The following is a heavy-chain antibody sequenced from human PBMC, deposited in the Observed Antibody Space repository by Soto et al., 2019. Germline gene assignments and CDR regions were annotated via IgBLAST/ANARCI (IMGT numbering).Heavy chain of an antibody. V-gene: IGHV3-33*01. Sequence: QVQLVESGGGVVQPGRSLRLSCAASGFTFSSYGMHWVRQAPGKGLEWVAVIWYDGSNKYYADSVKGRFTISRDNSKNTLYLQMNSLGAEDTAVYYCARTRYYDILTGYNAFDIWGQGTMVTVSS. J-gene: IGHJ3*02. D-gene: IGHD3-9*01. CDR3: ARTRYYDILTGYNAFDI. CDR2: IWYDGSNK. CDR1: GFTFSSYG.